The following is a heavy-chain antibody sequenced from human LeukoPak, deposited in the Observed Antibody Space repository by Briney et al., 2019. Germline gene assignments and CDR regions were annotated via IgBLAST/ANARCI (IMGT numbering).Heavy chain of an antibody. CDR3: ARAPAAAGPGY. V-gene: IGHV3-21*01. CDR2: ISSSSSYL. J-gene: IGHJ4*02. D-gene: IGHD6-13*01. Sequence: GGSLRLSCAASGFTFSSYSMNWVRQAPGKGLEWVSSISSSSSYLYYADSVKGRFTISRDNAKNSLYLQMNSLRAEDTAVYYCARAPAAAGPGYWGQGTLVTVSS. CDR1: GFTFSSYS.